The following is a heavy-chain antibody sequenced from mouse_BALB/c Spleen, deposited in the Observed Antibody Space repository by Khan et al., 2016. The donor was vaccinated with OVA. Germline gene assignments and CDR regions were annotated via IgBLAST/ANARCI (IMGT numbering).Heavy chain of an antibody. D-gene: IGHD4-1*01. CDR3: ASELGRYYAMDY. J-gene: IGHJ4*01. CDR2: ISYSGST. Sequence: EVQLQESGPGLVKPSQSLSLTCTVAGYSITSDYAWNWIRQFPENKLEWMGYISYSGSTGYNPSLKSRISITRDTSKNQFFLQLNSVTTEDTCTYYCASELGRYYAMDYWGQGTSVTVSS. V-gene: IGHV3-2*02. CDR1: GYSITSDYA.